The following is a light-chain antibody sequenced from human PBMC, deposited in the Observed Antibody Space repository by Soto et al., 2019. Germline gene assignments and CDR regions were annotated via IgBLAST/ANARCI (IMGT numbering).Light chain of an antibody. CDR2: DVS. CDR3: SSYTSSSTLV. V-gene: IGLV2-14*01. J-gene: IGLJ2*01. Sequence: QSALTQPASVSGSPGQSITISCTGTSSDVGGYNYVSWYQQHPGKAPKLMIYDVSNRPSGVSNRFSGSKSGNTASLTISWLQGGDGGEYYCSSYTSSSTLVFGGGTKLTVL. CDR1: SSDVGGYNY.